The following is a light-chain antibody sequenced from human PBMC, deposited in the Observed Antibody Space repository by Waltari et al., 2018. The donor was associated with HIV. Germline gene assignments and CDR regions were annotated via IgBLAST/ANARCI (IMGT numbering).Light chain of an antibody. Sequence: QSALTQPRSVSGSPGQSVTISCTGTSSDVGGYNYVSWYQQHPGKAPKLMIYDVSKRPPGVPDRFSGSKSGNTASLTISGLQAEDEADYYCCSYAGSYVFGTGTKVTVL. CDR2: DVS. V-gene: IGLV2-11*01. CDR3: CSYAGSYV. CDR1: SSDVGGYNY. J-gene: IGLJ1*01.